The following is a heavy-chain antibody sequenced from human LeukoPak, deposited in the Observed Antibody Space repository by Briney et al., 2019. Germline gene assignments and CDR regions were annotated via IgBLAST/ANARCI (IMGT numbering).Heavy chain of an antibody. CDR3: ARVYSTGWYFRYFDY. V-gene: IGHV4-38-2*01. CDR1: GYSISSDYY. J-gene: IGHJ4*02. Sequence: KPSETLSLTCAVSGYSISSDYYWGWIRQPPGKGLEWIGSIYHSGSTYYNPSLKSRVAISVDTSKNQLSLKLSSATAADTAVYYCARVYSTGWYFRYFDYWGQGTLVTVSS. D-gene: IGHD6-19*01. CDR2: IYHSGST.